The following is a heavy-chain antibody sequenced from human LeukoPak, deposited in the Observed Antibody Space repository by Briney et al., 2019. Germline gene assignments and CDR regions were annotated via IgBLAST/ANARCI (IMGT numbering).Heavy chain of an antibody. CDR3: ASPSVAAPSYYYYYMDV. J-gene: IGHJ6*03. V-gene: IGHV1-69*05. CDR1: GGTFSSYA. D-gene: IGHD6-6*01. Sequence: GASVKVSCKASGGTFSSYAISWVRQAPGQGLEWMGGIIPIFGTANYAQKFQGRVTITTDESTSTAYMELSSLRSEDTAVYYCASPSVAAPSYYYYYMDVWGKGTTVTLSS. CDR2: IIPIFGTA.